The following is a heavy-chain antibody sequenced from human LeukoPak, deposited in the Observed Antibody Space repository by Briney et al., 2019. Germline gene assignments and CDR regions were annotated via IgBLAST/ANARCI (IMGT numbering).Heavy chain of an antibody. Sequence: GRSLRLSCAASGFTFSSHATSWVRHTPGKGLEWVSAISVSVGSTYYAASVKVRFTISRDNSKNTPYLQLDSLRPQDTAVYYCAKGLAKQLWLSPPYWGQGTLVTVSS. CDR2: ISVSVGST. V-gene: IGHV3-23*01. J-gene: IGHJ4*02. CDR3: AKGLAKQLWLSPPY. CDR1: GFTFSSHA. D-gene: IGHD5-18*01.